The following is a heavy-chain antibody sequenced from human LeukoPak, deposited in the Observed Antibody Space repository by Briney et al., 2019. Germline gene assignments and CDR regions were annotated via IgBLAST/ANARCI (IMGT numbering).Heavy chain of an antibody. J-gene: IGHJ4*02. D-gene: IGHD3-3*01. CDR3: ARAPREWLLGYYFDY. CDR1: GFTFSSYW. CDR2: VKYDGSEK. V-gene: IGHV3-7*01. Sequence: GGSLRLSCAASGFTFSSYWMSWVRQAPGKGLEWVANVKYDGSEKYYVDSVKGRFTISRDNAKNSLYLQMNSLRAEDTAVYYCARAPREWLLGYYFDYWGQGTLVTVSS.